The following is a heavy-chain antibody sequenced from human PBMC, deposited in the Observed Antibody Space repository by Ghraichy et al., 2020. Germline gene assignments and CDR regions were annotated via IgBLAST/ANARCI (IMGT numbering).Heavy chain of an antibody. CDR3: ATRYGGNLDDAFDI. CDR1: GGSISSYY. J-gene: IGHJ3*02. Sequence: SETLSLTCTVSGGSISSYYWSWIRQPPGKGLEWIGYIYYSGSTNYNPSLKSRVTISVDTSKNQFSLKLSSVTAADTAVYYCATRYGGNLDDAFDIWGQGTMVTVSS. D-gene: IGHD4-23*01. CDR2: IYYSGST. V-gene: IGHV4-59*08.